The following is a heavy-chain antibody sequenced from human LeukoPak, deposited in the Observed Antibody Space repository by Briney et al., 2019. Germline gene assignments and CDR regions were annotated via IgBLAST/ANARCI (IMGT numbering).Heavy chain of an antibody. CDR1: KLAFSSSA. D-gene: IGHD3-9*01. J-gene: IGHJ4*02. Sequence: AGGSLRLSCAASKLAFSSSAMSWVRKAPGKGLEWVSAISGSGANTYYVDSVKGRFTISRDNSKNTFYLEMSSLRSDDTAVYYCAKESQPYYDIMTGYPNYYFDYWGQGTLVTVSS. CDR3: AKESQPYYDIMTGYPNYYFDY. CDR2: ISGSGANT. V-gene: IGHV3-23*01.